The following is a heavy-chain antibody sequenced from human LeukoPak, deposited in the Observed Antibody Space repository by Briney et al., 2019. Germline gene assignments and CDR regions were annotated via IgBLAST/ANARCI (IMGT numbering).Heavy chain of an antibody. V-gene: IGHV3-53*01. Sequence: GGSRRLSCAASGFTFSTYNMNWVRQAPGKGLEWVSVIYSGGNIYYIDSVKGRFTISRDTSKNTLYLQMNSLRAEDTAVYFCASRHCSGGGCYFAGADPFDYWGQGTLVTVSS. D-gene: IGHD2-15*01. CDR1: GFTFSTYN. J-gene: IGHJ4*02. CDR3: ASRHCSGGGCYFAGADPFDY. CDR2: IYSGGNI.